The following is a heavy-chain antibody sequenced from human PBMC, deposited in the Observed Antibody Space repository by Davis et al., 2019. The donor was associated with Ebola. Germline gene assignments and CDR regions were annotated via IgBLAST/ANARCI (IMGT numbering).Heavy chain of an antibody. V-gene: IGHV4-39*07. CDR3: ARGPHRGNYGDYAD. CDR2: IYYSGST. CDR1: GGSISSSSYY. D-gene: IGHD4-17*01. J-gene: IGHJ4*02. Sequence: SETLSLTCTVSGGSISSSSYYWGWIRHPPGKGLEWIGSIYYSGSTYYNPSLKSRVTISVDTSKNQLSLKLSSVTAADTAVYYCARGPHRGNYGDYADWGQGTLVTVSS.